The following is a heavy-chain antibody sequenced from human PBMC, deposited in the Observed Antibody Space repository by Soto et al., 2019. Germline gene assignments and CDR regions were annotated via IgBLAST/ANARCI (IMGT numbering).Heavy chain of an antibody. CDR3: ARAGAIFGVDDWYFDP. D-gene: IGHD3-3*01. J-gene: IGHJ2*01. CDR2: IYSGGST. V-gene: IGHV3-66*01. CDR1: GFTVSSNY. Sequence: EVQLVESGGGLVQPGGSLSLSCAASGFTVSSNYMSWVRQAPGKGLEWVSVIYSGGSTYYADSVKGRFTISRDNSKTTRYLQMNSLRAEDTAVYYCARAGAIFGVDDWYFDPWGRGTLVTVSS.